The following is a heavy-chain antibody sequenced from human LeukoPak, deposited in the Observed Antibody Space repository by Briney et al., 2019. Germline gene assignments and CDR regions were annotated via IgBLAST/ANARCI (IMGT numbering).Heavy chain of an antibody. Sequence: SETLSLTCSVSGGSISTYYWSWIRQPAGKGLEWIGRIYPSGSTNYNPSLKSRVTMSVDTSTNQFSLKLSSVTAADTAVYFCTRSGLTGMREYPRADYYYYDMDVWGQGTAVTVSS. CDR3: TRSGLTGMREYPRADYYYYDMDV. CDR1: GGSISTYY. J-gene: IGHJ6*01. CDR2: IYPSGST. D-gene: IGHD2-2*02. V-gene: IGHV4-4*07.